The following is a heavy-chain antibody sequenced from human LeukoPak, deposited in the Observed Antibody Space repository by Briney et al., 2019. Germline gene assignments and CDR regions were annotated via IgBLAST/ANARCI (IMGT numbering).Heavy chain of an antibody. CDR2: INPNSGGT. J-gene: IGHJ4*02. V-gene: IGHV1-2*06. CDR3: AGDYGYTYGYDY. D-gene: IGHD5-18*01. CDR1: GYTFIGYY. Sequence: ASVKVSCKASGYTFIGYYMHWVRQAPGQGLEWMGRINPNSGGTNYAQKFQGRVTMTRDTSISTAYMELSRLRSDDTAVYYCAGDYGYTYGYDYWGQGTLVTVSS.